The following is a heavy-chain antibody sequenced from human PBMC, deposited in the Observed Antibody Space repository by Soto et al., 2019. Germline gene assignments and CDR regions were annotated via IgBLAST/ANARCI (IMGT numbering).Heavy chain of an antibody. D-gene: IGHD6-19*01. Sequence: GGSLRLSCAASGFTFDDYAMHWVRQAPGKGLEWVSGISWNSGSIGYADSVKGRFTISRDNAKNSLYLQMNSLRAEDTALYYCAKETQGIAVAGRSRYVKRVLDYWGQGTLVTVSS. J-gene: IGHJ4*02. CDR3: AKETQGIAVAGRSRYVKRVLDY. V-gene: IGHV3-9*01. CDR2: ISWNSGSI. CDR1: GFTFDDYA.